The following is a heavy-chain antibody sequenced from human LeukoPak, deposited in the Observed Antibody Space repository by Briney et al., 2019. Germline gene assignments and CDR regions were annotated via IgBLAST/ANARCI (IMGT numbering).Heavy chain of an antibody. Sequence: SETLSLTCTVSGGSISSYYWSWIRQPPGKGLEWIGYIYYSGSTNYNPSLKSRVTISVDTSKNQFPLKLSSVTAADTAVYYCARDSIAAAGTYDYWGQGTLVTVSS. D-gene: IGHD6-13*01. J-gene: IGHJ4*02. CDR3: ARDSIAAAGTYDY. CDR1: GGSISSYY. CDR2: IYYSGST. V-gene: IGHV4-59*01.